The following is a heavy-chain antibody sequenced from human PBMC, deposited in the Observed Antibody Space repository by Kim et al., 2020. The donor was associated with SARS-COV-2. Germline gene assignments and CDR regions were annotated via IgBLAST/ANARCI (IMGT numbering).Heavy chain of an antibody. V-gene: IGHV3-23*05. CDR1: GFTFGNSA. Sequence: GGSLRLSCAASGFTFGNSAMSWVRQAPGKGLEWVSGIFGSGFGTYYADSVKGRFTISRDNSKNILSLQMSNLRAEDTAVYYCAKHLQFTIVTFYWYFEPCGGGNLFAVSS. CDR3: AKHLQFTIVTFYWYFEP. CDR2: IFGSGFGT. D-gene: IGHD2-21*01. J-gene: IGHJ2*01.